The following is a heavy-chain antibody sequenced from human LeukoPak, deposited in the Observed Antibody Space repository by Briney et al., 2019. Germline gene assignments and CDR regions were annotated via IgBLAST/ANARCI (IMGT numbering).Heavy chain of an antibody. J-gene: IGHJ4*02. CDR1: GYSFTGYY. CDR2: INPNSGGT. CDR3: ARETDY. V-gene: IGHV1-2*02. Sequence: ASVKVSCNASGYSFTGYYIHWVRQAPGQGLEWMGWINPNSGGTKYAQKFQGRLTMTRDTSISTANMELSRLRSDDTAVYYCARETDYWGQGTLVTVSS.